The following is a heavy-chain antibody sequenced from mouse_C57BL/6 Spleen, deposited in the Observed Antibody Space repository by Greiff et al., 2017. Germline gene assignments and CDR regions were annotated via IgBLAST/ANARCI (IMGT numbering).Heavy chain of an antibody. CDR3: AKKGEYDYYAMDY. D-gene: IGHD2-10*02. Sequence: VMLVESGPGLVQPSQSLSITCTVSGFSLTSYGVHWVRQSPGKGLEWLGVIWRGGSTDYNAAFMSRLSITKDNFKSQVFFKMNSLQADDTAIYYCAKKGEYDYYAMDYWGQGTSVTVSS. V-gene: IGHV2-5*01. CDR2: IWRGGST. J-gene: IGHJ4*01. CDR1: GFSLTSYG.